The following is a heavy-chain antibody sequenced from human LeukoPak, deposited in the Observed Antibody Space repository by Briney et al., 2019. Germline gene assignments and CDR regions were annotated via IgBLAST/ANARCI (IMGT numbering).Heavy chain of an antibody. CDR2: MTNSRSY. CDR1: GFTLSTYS. Sequence: PGGSLRLSCTVSGFTLSTYSLNWVRRAPGKGLEWVSLMTNSRSYYADSVKGRFTISRDNAQNSLYLQMNSLRAEDTAVYYCTRGSYGDYEYWGQGTLVTVSS. V-gene: IGHV3-21*01. J-gene: IGHJ4*02. CDR3: TRGSYGDYEY. D-gene: IGHD4-17*01.